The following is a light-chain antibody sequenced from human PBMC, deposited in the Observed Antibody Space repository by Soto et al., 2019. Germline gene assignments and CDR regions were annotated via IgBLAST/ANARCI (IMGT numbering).Light chain of an antibody. J-gene: IGLJ1*01. CDR1: RSNIGAGYD. CDR3: QSYENKLSAYA. V-gene: IGLV1-40*01. Sequence: QSVLTQPTSVSGAPGQRVTISCTGGRSNIGAGYDVHWYLQLPGTAHKLLVYTNNTRPSGVPDRFSGSTSGTSASLAITGLQAEDEADYYCQSYENKLSAYAFGTGTKLTVL. CDR2: TNN.